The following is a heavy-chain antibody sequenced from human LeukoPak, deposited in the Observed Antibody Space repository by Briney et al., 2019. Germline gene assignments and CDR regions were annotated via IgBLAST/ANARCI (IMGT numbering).Heavy chain of an antibody. Sequence: GGSLRLSCAASGFTFSSYAMSWVRQAPGKGLEWFSAISGSGGSTYYADSVKGRFTISRDNSKNTLYLQMNSLRAEDTAVYYCAKGRGYSYGRIDYWGQGTLVTVSS. J-gene: IGHJ4*02. V-gene: IGHV3-23*01. CDR1: GFTFSSYA. CDR2: ISGSGGST. CDR3: AKGRGYSYGRIDY. D-gene: IGHD5-18*01.